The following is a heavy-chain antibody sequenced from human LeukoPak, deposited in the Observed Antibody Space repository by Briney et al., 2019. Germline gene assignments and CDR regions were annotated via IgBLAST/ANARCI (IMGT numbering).Heavy chain of an antibody. D-gene: IGHD3-10*01. CDR1: GFTFSSYS. J-gene: IGHJ4*02. CDR2: ISSSSSYI. Sequence: GGSLRLSCAASGFTFSSYSMNWVRQAPGKGLEWVSSISSSSSYIYYADSVKGRFTISRDNAKNSLYLQMNSLRAEDTAVYYCARGFLYGSGGFDYWGQGTLVTVSS. CDR3: ARGFLYGSGGFDY. V-gene: IGHV3-21*01.